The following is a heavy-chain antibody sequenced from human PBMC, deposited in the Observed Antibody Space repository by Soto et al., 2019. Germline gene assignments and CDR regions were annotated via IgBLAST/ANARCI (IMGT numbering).Heavy chain of an antibody. CDR3: ARGLGHYYDSSGYHPPVYYFDY. CDR1: GGSFSGYY. D-gene: IGHD3-22*01. Sequence: SETLSLTCAVYGGSFSGYYWSWIRQPPGKGLEWIGEINHSGSTNYNPSLKSRVTISVDTSKNQFSLKLSSVTAADTAVYYCARGLGHYYDSSGYHPPVYYFDYWGQGTLVTVSS. J-gene: IGHJ4*02. V-gene: IGHV4-34*01. CDR2: INHSGST.